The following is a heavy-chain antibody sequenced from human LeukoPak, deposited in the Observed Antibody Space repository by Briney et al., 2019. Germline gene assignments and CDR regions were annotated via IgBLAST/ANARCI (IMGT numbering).Heavy chain of an antibody. CDR1: GSGFSFSSYA. CDR2: ISGSGDST. V-gene: IGHV3-23*01. J-gene: IGHJ4*02. CDR3: ARGYSNPAY. D-gene: IGHD5-18*01. Sequence: GGSLRLSCAASGSGFSFSSYAMSWVRQAPGKGLEWVSGISGSGDSTHYADSVKGRFTISRDNSKNTLFLQMNSLRVEDTAVYYCARGYSNPAYWGQGTLVTVSS.